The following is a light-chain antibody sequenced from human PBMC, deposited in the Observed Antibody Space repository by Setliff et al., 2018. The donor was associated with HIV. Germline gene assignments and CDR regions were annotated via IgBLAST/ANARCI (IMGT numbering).Light chain of an antibody. CDR2: ATS. CDR3: QQGKTFPLT. CDR1: QTISPL. J-gene: IGKJ5*01. V-gene: IGKV1-12*01. Sequence: DIQMTQSPSFVSASVGDRVSITCRASQTISPLLAWYQQKPGRAPRLLISATSILQRGVPSRFSGSGSGTFYTLTIYNLQPEDFATYYCQQGKTFPLTFGQGTRLEIK.